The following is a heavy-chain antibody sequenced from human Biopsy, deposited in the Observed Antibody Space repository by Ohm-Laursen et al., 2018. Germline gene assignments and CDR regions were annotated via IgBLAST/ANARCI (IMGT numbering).Heavy chain of an antibody. J-gene: IGHJ4*02. CDR1: GGSIGSFF. CDR2: IYYSGST. V-gene: IGHV4-59*01. CDR3: ARVGAGAPSIDYFDY. D-gene: IGHD1-26*01. Sequence: GTLSLTCPVSGGSIGSFFWSWIRQPPGKGLVWIGYIYYSGSTNYNPSLRSRVTISVDRSKNQFSLELSSVTAADTAVYYCARVGAGAPSIDYFDYWGQGALVTVSS.